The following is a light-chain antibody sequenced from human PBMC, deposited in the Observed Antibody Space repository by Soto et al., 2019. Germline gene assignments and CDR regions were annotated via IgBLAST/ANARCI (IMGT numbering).Light chain of an antibody. V-gene: IGLV2-8*01. Sequence: QSALTQPPSASGSPGQSVTISCTGTSSDVGGYNYVSWYQQHPGKAPKLMIYEVSKRPSGVPDRFSGSKSGNTASLTVSGLQDEAEDDYYCSSYAGSNNVVFGGGTKLTVL. CDR2: EVS. CDR3: SSYAGSNNVV. CDR1: SSDVGGYNY. J-gene: IGLJ2*01.